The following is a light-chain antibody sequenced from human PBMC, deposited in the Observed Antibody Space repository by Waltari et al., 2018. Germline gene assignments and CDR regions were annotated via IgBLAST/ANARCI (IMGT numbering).Light chain of an antibody. V-gene: IGLV10-54*04. CDR2: RNN. Sequence: QAGLTQPPSVFKGLRQTATLTRNGKSNNVDTQATTWLQQHQGHPPKLLSYRNNNRPSGISERFSASRSGNTASLTITGLQPEDEADYYCSAWDSSLSAQVFGGGTKLTVL. J-gene: IGLJ3*02. CDR3: SAWDSSLSAQV. CDR1: SNNVDTQA.